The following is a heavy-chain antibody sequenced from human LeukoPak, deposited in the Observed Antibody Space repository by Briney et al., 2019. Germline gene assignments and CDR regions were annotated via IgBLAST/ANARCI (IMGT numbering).Heavy chain of an antibody. CDR1: GYTFTSYG. J-gene: IGHJ3*02. CDR3: ARVYSSGPKDHDAFDI. Sequence: ASVRVSFTTSGYTFTSYGISWVRQAPGQGLEWMGWISAYNGNTNYAQKLQGRVTMTTDTSTSTAYIELRSLRSDDTAVYYCARVYSSGPKDHDAFDIWGQGTMVTVSS. V-gene: IGHV1-18*01. D-gene: IGHD6-19*01. CDR2: ISAYNGNT.